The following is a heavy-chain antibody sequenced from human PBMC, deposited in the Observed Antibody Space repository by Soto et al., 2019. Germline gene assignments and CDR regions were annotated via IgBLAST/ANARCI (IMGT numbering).Heavy chain of an antibody. CDR3: ERQRRIYCGGDCYSNWFDP. D-gene: IGHD2-21*02. Sequence: SETLSLTCTVSGGSISTYYWSWIRQPPGKGLEWIGYIYYSGSTNYNPSLKSRVTISIDTSNNQFSLKLNSVTAADTAVYYCERQRRIYCGGDCYSNWFDPWGQGTLVTV. V-gene: IGHV4-59*08. CDR2: IYYSGST. J-gene: IGHJ5*02. CDR1: GGSISTYY.